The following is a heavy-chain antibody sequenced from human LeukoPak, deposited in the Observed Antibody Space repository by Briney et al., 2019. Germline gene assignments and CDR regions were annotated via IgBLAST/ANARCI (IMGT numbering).Heavy chain of an antibody. CDR1: GYTFISNY. CDR3: ARAYDFWSGYSDPGMDV. D-gene: IGHD3-3*01. CDR2: INPSGGST. Sequence: GASVKVSCKASGYTFISNYMHWVRQAPGQGLEWMGIINPSGGSTSYAQKFQGRVTMTRDTSTSTVYMELSSLRSEDTAVYYCARAYDFWSGYSDPGMDVWGQGTTVTVSS. V-gene: IGHV1-46*01. J-gene: IGHJ6*02.